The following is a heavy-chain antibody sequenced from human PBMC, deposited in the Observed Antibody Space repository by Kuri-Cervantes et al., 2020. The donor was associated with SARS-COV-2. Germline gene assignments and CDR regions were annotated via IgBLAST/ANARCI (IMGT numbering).Heavy chain of an antibody. J-gene: IGHJ4*02. CDR3: ARSFTVRGAYFDY. D-gene: IGHD3-10*01. CDR1: GDSVSSNSAA. V-gene: IGHV6-1*01. Sequence: SETLSLTCAISGDSVSSNSAAWNWIRQSPSRGLEWLGRTYYRSKWYNDYAVSVKSRITINPDTSKNQFSLQLSSVTAADTAVYYCARSFTVRGAYFDYWGQGTLVTVSS. CDR2: TYYRSKWYN.